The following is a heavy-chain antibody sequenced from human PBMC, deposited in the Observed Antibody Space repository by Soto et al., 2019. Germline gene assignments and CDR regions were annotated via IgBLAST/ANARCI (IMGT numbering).Heavy chain of an antibody. CDR2: IYYSGST. V-gene: IGHV4-30-4*01. CDR3: ARVVESGSRAYYNAMDV. CDR1: GGSISSGNYY. Sequence: LSLTCTVSGGSISSGNYYWSWMRQPPGKGLEWIGYIYYSGSTYYNPSLKSRVTISVDTSKNQFSLKLSSVTAADTAVYFCARVVESGSRAYYNAMDVWGQGTTVTVSS. J-gene: IGHJ6*02. D-gene: IGHD3-10*01.